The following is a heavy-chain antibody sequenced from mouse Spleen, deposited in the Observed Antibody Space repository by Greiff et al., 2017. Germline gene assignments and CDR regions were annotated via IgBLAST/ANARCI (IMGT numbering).Heavy chain of an antibody. V-gene: IGHV5-9-1*01. CDR2: ISSGGSYT. CDR1: GFTFSSYA. D-gene: IGHD1-1*01. CDR3: AATVVAPYWYFDV. J-gene: IGHJ1*01. Sequence: EVKLVESGGGLVKPGGSLKLSCAASGFTFSSYAMSWVRQTPEKRLEWVATISSGGSYTYYPDSVKGRFTISRDNAKNTLYLQMSSLRSEDTAMYYCAATVVAPYWYFDVWGAGTTVTVSS.